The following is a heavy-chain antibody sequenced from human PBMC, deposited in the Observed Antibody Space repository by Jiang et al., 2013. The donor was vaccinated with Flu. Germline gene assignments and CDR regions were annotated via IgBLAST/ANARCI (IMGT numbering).Heavy chain of an antibody. D-gene: IGHD6-19*01. J-gene: IGHJ4*02. V-gene: IGHV1-69*01. CDR2: IIPIFGTA. CDR3: ATTGRPVAGTGDYFDY. Sequence: AEVKKPGSSVKVSCKASGGTFSSYAISWVRQAPGQGLEWMGGIIPIFGTANYAQKFQGRVTITADESTSTAYMELSSLRSEDTAVYYCATTGRPVAGTGDYFDYWGQGTLVTVSS. CDR1: GGTFSSYA.